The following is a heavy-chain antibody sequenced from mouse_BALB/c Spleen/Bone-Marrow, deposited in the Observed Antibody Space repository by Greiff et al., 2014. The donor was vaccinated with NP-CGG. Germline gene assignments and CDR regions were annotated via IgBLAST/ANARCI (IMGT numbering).Heavy chain of an antibody. CDR2: INVNNGGT. V-gene: IGHV1-18*01. Sequence: EVQLQESGPELVKPAASVKITCKASGYTFTDYIMDWVRLSHGKSLEWIGDINVNNGGTIYNQKFKGKATLTVDKSSSTAYMELRSLTSEDTAVYYCVTGTAWFTYWGQGTLVTVST. J-gene: IGHJ3*01. CDR3: VTGTAWFTY. CDR1: GYTFTDYI. D-gene: IGHD4-1*01.